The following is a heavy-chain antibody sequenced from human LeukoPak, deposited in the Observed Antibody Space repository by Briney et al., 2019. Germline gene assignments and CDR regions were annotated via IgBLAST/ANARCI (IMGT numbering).Heavy chain of an antibody. V-gene: IGHV4-59*01. D-gene: IGHD4-17*01. CDR2: IYYSVST. Sequence: SETLSLTCTVSGGSISSYYWSWIRQPPGKGLEWIGYIYYSVSTNSNPSLTSRVTISVDTSKNQFSLKLSSVTAADTTVYYCARGHDYGDPPFDYWGQGTLVTVSS. CDR3: ARGHDYGDPPFDY. J-gene: IGHJ4*02. CDR1: GGSISSYY.